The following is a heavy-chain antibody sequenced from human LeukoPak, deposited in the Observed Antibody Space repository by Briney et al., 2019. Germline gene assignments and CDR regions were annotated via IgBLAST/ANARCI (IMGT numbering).Heavy chain of an antibody. CDR3: ARDFGQWLVRYYFDY. CDR1: GGSISSGSYC. D-gene: IGHD6-19*01. J-gene: IGHJ4*02. V-gene: IGHV4-61*09. CDR2: IYISGNT. Sequence: PSQTLSLTCNVSGGSISSGSYCWSWIRQPAGKGLEWIGHIYISGNTNYNPSLKSRVTISVDTSKNQFSLKLSSVTAADTAVYYCARDFGQWLVRYYFDYWGQGTLVTVSS.